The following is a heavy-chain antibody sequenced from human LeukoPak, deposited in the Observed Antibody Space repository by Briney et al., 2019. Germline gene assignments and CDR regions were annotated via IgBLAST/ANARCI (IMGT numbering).Heavy chain of an antibody. CDR3: ARDFGGATNWFDP. CDR2: INPSGGST. D-gene: IGHD3-10*01. CDR1: GGTFSSYA. V-gene: IGHV1-46*01. Sequence: ASVKVSCRASGGTFSSYAISWVRQAPGQGLEWMGIINPSGGSTSYAQKFQGRVTMTRDTSTSTVYMELSSLRSEDTAVYYCARDFGGATNWFDPWGQGTLVTVSS. J-gene: IGHJ5*02.